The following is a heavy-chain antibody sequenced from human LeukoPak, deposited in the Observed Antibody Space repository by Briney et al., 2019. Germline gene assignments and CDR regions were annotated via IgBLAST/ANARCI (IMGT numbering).Heavy chain of an antibody. Sequence: ASVKVSCKASGYSFTGYYMHWVRQPPGQGLEWMGWLNPNSGGTNYAQKFQGRVTMTRDTSISTAYMELSRLRSDDTAVYHCARASYYDSSGADYWGQGTLVTVSS. CDR2: LNPNSGGT. V-gene: IGHV1-2*02. CDR1: GYSFTGYY. CDR3: ARASYYDSSGADY. D-gene: IGHD3-22*01. J-gene: IGHJ4*02.